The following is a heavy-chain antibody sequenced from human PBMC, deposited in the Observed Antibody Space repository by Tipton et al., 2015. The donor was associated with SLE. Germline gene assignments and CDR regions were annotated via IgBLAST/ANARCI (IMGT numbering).Heavy chain of an antibody. CDR2: IYYSGST. J-gene: IGHJ6*02. Sequence: TLSLTWTVSGGSISSYYWSWIRQPPGKGLEWIGNIYYSGSTNHNPSLKSRVTISLDTSKNQFSLKLSSVTAADTAVYYCARDSKMYVWYYGMDVWGQGTTVTVSS. D-gene: IGHD3-16*01. V-gene: IGHV4-59*01. CDR1: GGSISSYY. CDR3: ARDSKMYVWYYGMDV.